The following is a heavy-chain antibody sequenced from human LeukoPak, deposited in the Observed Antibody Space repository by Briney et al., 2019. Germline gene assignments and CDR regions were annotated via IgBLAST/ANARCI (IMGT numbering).Heavy chain of an antibody. V-gene: IGHV3-23*01. CDR2: ISGSGKNI. D-gene: IGHD1-26*01. CDR3: ARDRVGAPHFDY. Sequence: GGSLRLSCVASGFTFSFHAMSWVRQAPGKGREWVSAISGSGKNIYYADSVKGRFTISRDNSKNTLYLQMNSLRAEDTAVYYCARDRVGAPHFDYWGQGTLVTVSS. CDR1: GFTFSFHA. J-gene: IGHJ4*02.